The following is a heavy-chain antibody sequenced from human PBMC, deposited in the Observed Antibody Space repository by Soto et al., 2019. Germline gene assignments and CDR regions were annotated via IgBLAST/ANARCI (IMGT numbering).Heavy chain of an antibody. D-gene: IGHD2-15*01. CDR2: INPDHGNT. J-gene: IGHJ5*02. V-gene: IGHV1-3*01. CDR3: TINIVTFQLDP. Sequence: GQLVQSGAEVKKPGASVKISCKASGYTFTRYTMNWVRQAPGQRLEGMGWINPDHGNTKSSQKFQDRVIITRGTSASTTYMDLNSLRSDDAAAYYCTINIVTFQLDPWGHGTLVTVSS. CDR1: GYTFTRYT.